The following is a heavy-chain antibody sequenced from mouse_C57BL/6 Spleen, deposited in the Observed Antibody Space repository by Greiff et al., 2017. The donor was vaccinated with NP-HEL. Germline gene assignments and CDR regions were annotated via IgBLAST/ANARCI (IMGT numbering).Heavy chain of an antibody. J-gene: IGHJ3*01. CDR3: AIKGIYYGNYVLTY. CDR1: GYTFTSYW. CDR2: IYPGSGST. D-gene: IGHD2-1*01. Sequence: QVQLQQPGAELVKPGASVKMSCKASGYTFTSYWITWVKQRPGQGLEWIGDIYPGSGSTNYNEKFKSKATLTVDTSSSTAYMQLSSLTSEDSAVYYCAIKGIYYGNYVLTYWGQGTLVTVSA. V-gene: IGHV1-55*01.